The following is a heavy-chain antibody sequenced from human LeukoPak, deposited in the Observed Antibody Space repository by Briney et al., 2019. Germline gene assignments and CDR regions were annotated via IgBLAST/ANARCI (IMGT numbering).Heavy chain of an antibody. CDR2: IYTSGST. J-gene: IGHJ6*03. CDR3: ARGRVSSSSWYSTYYYYFYMDV. V-gene: IGHV4-4*07. CDR1: GGSISSYY. Sequence: PSETLSLTCTVSGGSISSYYWSWIRQPAGKGLEWIGRIYTSGSTNYNPSLKSRVTMSVDTSKNQSSLKLSSVTAADTAVYYCARGRVSSSSWYSTYYYYFYMDVWGKGTTVTVSS. D-gene: IGHD6-13*01.